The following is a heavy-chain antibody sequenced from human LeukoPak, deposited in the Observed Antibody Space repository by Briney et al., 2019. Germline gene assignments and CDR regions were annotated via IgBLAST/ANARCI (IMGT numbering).Heavy chain of an antibody. CDR1: GYTFTSYD. CDR2: MNPNSGNT. D-gene: IGHD3-10*01. Sequence: ASVKVSCKASGYTFTSYDINWVRQATGQGLEWMGWMNPNSGNTGYAQKFQGRVTMTRSTSISTAYMELSSLRSEDTAVYYYARGRGGSGSYYRVDYWGQGTLVTVSS. V-gene: IGHV1-8*01. CDR3: ARGRGGSGSYYRVDY. J-gene: IGHJ4*02.